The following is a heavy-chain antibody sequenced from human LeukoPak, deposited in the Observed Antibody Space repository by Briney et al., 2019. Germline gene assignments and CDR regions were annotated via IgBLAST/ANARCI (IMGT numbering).Heavy chain of an antibody. CDR2: INSDGTST. CDR3: ARDRLDDSHVLRYFDWFPGGYYGMDV. Sequence: GRSLRLSCAASGFTFSSYWMHWVRQAPGTGRGWVSRINSDGTSTSSADSVKGRFTITTDNAKNTLYQQMKSLRAEDTAVYYCARDRLDDSHVLRYFDWFPGGYYGMDVWGQGTTVTVSS. D-gene: IGHD3-9*01. J-gene: IGHJ6*02. V-gene: IGHV3-74*01. CDR1: GFTFSSYW.